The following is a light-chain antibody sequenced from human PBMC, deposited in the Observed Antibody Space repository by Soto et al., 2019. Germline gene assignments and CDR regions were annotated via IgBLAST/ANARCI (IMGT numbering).Light chain of an antibody. CDR2: AAS. Sequence: DIQMTQSPSSLSASVGDRVTITCRASQGISNYLAWYQQKPGKVPKLLIYAASTLQSGVPSRFSGSGSGTDFTLTIRRLQPEDVANYYCKKYNNARTWTFGQGTKVEIK. CDR1: QGISNY. V-gene: IGKV1-27*01. CDR3: KKYNNARTWT. J-gene: IGKJ1*01.